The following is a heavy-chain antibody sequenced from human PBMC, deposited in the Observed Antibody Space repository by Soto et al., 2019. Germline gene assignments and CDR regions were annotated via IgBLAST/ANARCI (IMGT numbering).Heavy chain of an antibody. CDR1: GGSISRSSYY. CDR2: IYYSGST. CDR3: ANLWFGEADY. Sequence: QLQLQESGPGLVKPSETLSLTCTVSGGSISRSSYYWGWIRQPPGKGLEWIGSIYYSGSTQYNPSLKSRVTISVDTSKNQFSLKLSSVTAADTAVYYCANLWFGEADYWGQGTLVTVSS. D-gene: IGHD3-10*01. V-gene: IGHV4-39*01. J-gene: IGHJ4*02.